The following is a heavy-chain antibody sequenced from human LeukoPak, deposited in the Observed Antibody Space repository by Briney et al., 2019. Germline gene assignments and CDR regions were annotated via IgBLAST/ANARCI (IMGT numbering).Heavy chain of an antibody. J-gene: IGHJ6*03. Sequence: GGSLRLSCAASGLTFSNYAMSWVRQTPGKGLEWVSAISASGGSTYYADSVKGRFTISRDNSKNTLYLQMNSLRAEDTAVYYCARGGLQYYYYMDVWGKGTTVTVSS. V-gene: IGHV3-23*01. CDR2: ISASGGST. CDR1: GLTFSNYA. D-gene: IGHD4-11*01. CDR3: ARGGLQYYYYMDV.